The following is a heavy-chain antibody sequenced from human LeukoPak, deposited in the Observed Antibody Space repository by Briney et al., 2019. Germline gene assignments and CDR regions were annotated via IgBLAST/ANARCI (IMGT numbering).Heavy chain of an antibody. CDR2: IIPIVGIA. Sequence: GASVKVSCKASGGTFSSYAISWVRQAPGQGLECMGTIIPIVGIANYAQKFQGRVTITADKFMSTAYMELSSLRSEDTAVYYCARDGEMATIYFDYWGQGTLVTVSS. CDR1: GGTFSSYA. D-gene: IGHD5-24*01. CDR3: ARDGEMATIYFDY. J-gene: IGHJ4*02. V-gene: IGHV1-69*04.